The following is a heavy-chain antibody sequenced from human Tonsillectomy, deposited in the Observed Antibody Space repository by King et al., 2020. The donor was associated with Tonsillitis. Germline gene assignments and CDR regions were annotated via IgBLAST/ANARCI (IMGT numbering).Heavy chain of an antibody. Sequence: EVQLVESGGGLVKPGGSLRLSCAASGFTFSSYSMNWVRQAPGKGLEWVSSISSSISYIYYADSVKGRFTISRDNAKNSLYLQMNSLRAEDTAVYYCARVWDWYFDLWGRGTLVTVSS. CDR2: ISSSISYI. D-gene: IGHD1-26*01. J-gene: IGHJ2*01. V-gene: IGHV3-21*01. CDR3: ARVWDWYFDL. CDR1: GFTFSSYS.